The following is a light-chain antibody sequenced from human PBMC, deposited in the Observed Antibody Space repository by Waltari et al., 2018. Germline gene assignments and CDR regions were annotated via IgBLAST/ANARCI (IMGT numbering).Light chain of an antibody. Sequence: HSVLTQPPSVSAAPGQRVIISCAGSDSHVGAGSDVTGYQQHPGRAPKHLINGNTNRPSGVPDRFSGSRSGTSASLAITGLQAEDEADYYCQSYDSDLGGSVFGAGTKVSVL. V-gene: IGLV1-40*01. J-gene: IGLJ1*01. CDR3: QSYDSDLGGSV. CDR2: GNT. CDR1: DSHVGAGSD.